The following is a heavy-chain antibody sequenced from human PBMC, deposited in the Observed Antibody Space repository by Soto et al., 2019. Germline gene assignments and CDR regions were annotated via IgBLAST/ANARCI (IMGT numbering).Heavy chain of an antibody. CDR1: GFTFSSYS. Sequence: SGGSLRLSCAVSGFTFSSYSMNWVRQAPGKGLEWVSSIGGSGGYIYYADSVKGRFTISRDNTKNSLYLQMNSLRAEDTALYYCARDRLRYGSGEFDYWGQGTLVTVSS. V-gene: IGHV3-21*01. D-gene: IGHD3-10*01. CDR3: ARDRLRYGSGEFDY. J-gene: IGHJ4*02. CDR2: IGGSGGYI.